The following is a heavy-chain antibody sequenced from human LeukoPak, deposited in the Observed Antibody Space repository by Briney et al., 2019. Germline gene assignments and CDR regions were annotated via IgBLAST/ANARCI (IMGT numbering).Heavy chain of an antibody. V-gene: IGHV4-30-4*01. CDR2: IYYSGST. CDR3: ARDRIGQDAFDI. D-gene: IGHD1-14*01. J-gene: IGHJ3*02. CDR1: GGSISSGDYY. Sequence: PSETLSLTCTVSGGSISSGDYYWCWIHQPPGKGLEWIGYIYYSGSTYYNPSLKSRVTISVDTSKNQFSLKLSSVTAADTAVYYCARDRIGQDAFDIWGQGTMLTVSS.